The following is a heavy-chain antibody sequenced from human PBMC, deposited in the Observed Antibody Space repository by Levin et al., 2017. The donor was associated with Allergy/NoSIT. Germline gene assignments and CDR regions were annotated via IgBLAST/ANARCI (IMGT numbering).Heavy chain of an antibody. CDR1: GFTFSSYA. D-gene: IGHD6-6*01. Sequence: QPGGSLRLSCAASGFTFSSYAMSWVRQAPGKGLEWVSAISGSGGSTYYADSVKGRFTISRDNSKNTLYLQMNSLRAEDTAVYYCAKDRVRQQLVWGQFYYDYWGQGTLVTVSS. CDR3: AKDRVRQQLVWGQFYYDY. CDR2: ISGSGGST. J-gene: IGHJ4*02. V-gene: IGHV3-23*01.